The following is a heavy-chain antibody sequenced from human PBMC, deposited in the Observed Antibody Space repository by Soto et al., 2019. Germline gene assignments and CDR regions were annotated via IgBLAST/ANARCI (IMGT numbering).Heavy chain of an antibody. D-gene: IGHD6-13*01. J-gene: IGHJ5*02. V-gene: IGHV4-30-2*06. CDR2: IYHSGST. CDR3: VRESAASGPNWFDT. Sequence: NPSETLSLTCSVSGGSVTNGRSSWNWIRQSPGKGLEWIAYIYHSGSTYYNPSLRSRVTISVDRSENQFSLKLSSVTAADTAVYYCVRESAASGPNWFDTWGPGTLVTVSS. CDR1: GGSVTNGRSS.